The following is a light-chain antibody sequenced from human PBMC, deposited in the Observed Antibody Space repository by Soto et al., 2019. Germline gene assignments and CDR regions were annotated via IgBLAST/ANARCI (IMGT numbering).Light chain of an antibody. CDR1: QSISNN. CDR3: QQYNNWPPWT. CDR2: DAS. Sequence: ILMTQSPATLSVSPGERATLSCRASQSISNNLAWYQQKPGQAPRLRIYDASTRATGIPARFSGSGSGTEFTLTISGLQSEDFAFYYCQQYNNWPPWTFGQGTKVELK. J-gene: IGKJ1*01. V-gene: IGKV3-15*01.